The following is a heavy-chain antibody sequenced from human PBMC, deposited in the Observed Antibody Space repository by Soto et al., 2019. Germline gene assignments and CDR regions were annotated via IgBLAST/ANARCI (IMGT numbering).Heavy chain of an antibody. D-gene: IGHD3-10*01. J-gene: IGHJ4*02. Sequence: SGPTLVKPTQTLTLTCTFSGFSLSTSGVGVGWIRQPPGKALEWLALIYWNDDKRYSPSLKSRLTITKDTSKNQVVLTMTNMDPVDTATYYCAHRWFGESKPNNPYYFDYWGQGTLVTVSS. V-gene: IGHV2-5*01. CDR3: AHRWFGESKPNNPYYFDY. CDR1: GFSLSTSGVG. CDR2: IYWNDDK.